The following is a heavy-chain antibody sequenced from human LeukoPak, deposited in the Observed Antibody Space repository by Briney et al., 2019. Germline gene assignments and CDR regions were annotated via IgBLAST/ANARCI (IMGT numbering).Heavy chain of an antibody. V-gene: IGHV4-38-2*01. D-gene: IGHD4-17*01. CDR2: INHSGST. CDR3: AAYTVPTTGYYYMDV. J-gene: IGHJ6*03. Sequence: SETLSLTCAVSGYSISSGSNWCCIRPPPGKGLEGIGAINHSGSTNYNPSLKSRVTISVDTSKNQFSLKLSSVTAADTAVYYCAAYTVPTTGYYYMDVWGKGTTVTVSS. CDR1: GYSISSGSN.